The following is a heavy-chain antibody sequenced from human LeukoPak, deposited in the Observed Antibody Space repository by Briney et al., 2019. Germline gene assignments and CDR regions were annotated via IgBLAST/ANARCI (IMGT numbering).Heavy chain of an antibody. CDR1: GFTFSSYA. CDR2: ISGSGGST. J-gene: IGHJ4*02. CDR3: ARAFYDRGSFDY. Sequence: PGGSLRLSCAASGFTFSSYAMSWVRQAPGKGLEWVSAISGSGGSTYYADSVKGRFTISRDNSKNTLYLQMNSLGAEDTAVYYCARAFYDRGSFDYWGQGTLVTVSS. D-gene: IGHD3-22*01. V-gene: IGHV3-23*01.